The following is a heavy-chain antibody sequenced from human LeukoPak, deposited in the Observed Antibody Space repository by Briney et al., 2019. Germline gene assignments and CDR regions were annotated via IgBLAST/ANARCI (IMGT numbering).Heavy chain of an antibody. D-gene: IGHD6-19*01. V-gene: IGHV4-59*08. CDR1: GVSIRSHY. J-gene: IGHJ5*02. Sequence: PSETLSLTCTVSGVSIRSHYWSWIRQVPGKGLEWIGYIYYRGSSNYNPSLRSRVTISVDTSKNQFSLKLSSVTAADTAVYYCARVGKIAVALYWFDPWGQGTLVTVSS. CDR2: IYYRGSS. CDR3: ARVGKIAVALYWFDP.